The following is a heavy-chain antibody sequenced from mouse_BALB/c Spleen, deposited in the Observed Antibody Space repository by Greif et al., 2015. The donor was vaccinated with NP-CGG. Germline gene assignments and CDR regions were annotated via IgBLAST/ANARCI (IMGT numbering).Heavy chain of an antibody. CDR3: ARRQALYYAMDY. D-gene: IGHD3-2*02. J-gene: IGHJ4*01. CDR2: ISTYYGDA. Sequence: VQLQQSGAELVRPGVSVKISCKGSGYTFTDYAMHWVKQSHAKSLEWIGVISTYYGDASYNQKFKGKATMTVDKSSSTAYMELARLTSEDSAIYYCARRQALYYAMDYWGQGTSVTVSS. CDR1: GYTFTDYA. V-gene: IGHV1S137*01.